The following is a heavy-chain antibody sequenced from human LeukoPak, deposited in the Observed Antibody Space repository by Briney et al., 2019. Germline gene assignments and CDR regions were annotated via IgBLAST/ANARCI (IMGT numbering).Heavy chain of an antibody. Sequence: AGGSLRLSCAASGFTFSSYAMSWVRQAPGKGLEWVSAISGSGGSTYYADSVKGRFTISRDNSKNTLYLQMNSLRAEDTAVYYCAVLAVAGTGLDYWGQGTLVTVSS. CDR3: AVLAVAGTGLDY. CDR1: GFTFSSYA. V-gene: IGHV3-23*01. J-gene: IGHJ4*02. CDR2: ISGSGGST. D-gene: IGHD6-19*01.